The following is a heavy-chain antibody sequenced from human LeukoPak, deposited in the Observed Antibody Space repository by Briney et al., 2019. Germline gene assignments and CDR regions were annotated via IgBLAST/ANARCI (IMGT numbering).Heavy chain of an antibody. J-gene: IGHJ6*02. CDR3: ARGPTFGGVIAPGGMDV. CDR1: GGSISTYF. Sequence: SETLSLTCTVSGGSISTYFWSWIRQPAGQGLEWIGRIYASGSTNYNPSLKSRVTMSVDTSKNQFSLKLSSVTAADTAVYYCARGPTFGGVIAPGGMDVWGQGTTVTVSS. CDR2: IYASGST. D-gene: IGHD3-16*02. V-gene: IGHV4-4*07.